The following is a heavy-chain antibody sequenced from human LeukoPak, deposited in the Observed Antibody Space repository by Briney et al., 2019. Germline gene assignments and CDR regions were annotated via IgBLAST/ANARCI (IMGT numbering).Heavy chain of an antibody. J-gene: IGHJ3*02. D-gene: IGHD2-2*01. CDR2: IKSKTDGGTT. CDR1: GFTFSNAW. Sequence: GGSLRLSCAASGFTFSNAWMSWVRQAPGKGLEWVGRIKSKTDGGTTDYAAPVKGRFTISRDDSKNTLYLQMNSLKTEDTAMYYCTTVEDIVVVPAAMGAFDIWGQGTMVTASS. V-gene: IGHV3-15*01. CDR3: TTVEDIVVVPAAMGAFDI.